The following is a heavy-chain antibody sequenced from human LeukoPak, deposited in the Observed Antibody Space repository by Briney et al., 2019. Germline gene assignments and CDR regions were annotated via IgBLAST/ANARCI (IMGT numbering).Heavy chain of an antibody. J-gene: IGHJ4*02. CDR2: INPNSGGT. V-gene: IGHV1-2*02. Sequence: ASVKVSCKASGYTFTGYYMHWVRQAPGQGLEWMGWINPNSGGTNYAQKFQGRVTRTRDTSISTAYMELSRLRSDDTAVYYCATFSSTSWQLEFDCWGQGTLVTVSS. CDR1: GYTFTGYY. D-gene: IGHD2-2*01. CDR3: ATFSSTSWQLEFDC.